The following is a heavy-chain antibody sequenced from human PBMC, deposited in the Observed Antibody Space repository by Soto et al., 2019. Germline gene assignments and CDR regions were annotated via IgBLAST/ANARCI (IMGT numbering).Heavy chain of an antibody. Sequence: QVQLVQSGAEVKKPGASVKVSCKASGYTFTGYYMHWVRQAPGQGLEWMGWINPNSGNTGYAQKFQGRVTMTRNTSISTAYMELSSLRSEDTAVYYCARASYGWYYYDSSGYYHYWGQGTLVTVSS. J-gene: IGHJ4*02. CDR3: ARASYGWYYYDSSGYYHY. V-gene: IGHV1-8*02. D-gene: IGHD3-22*01. CDR1: GYTFTGYY. CDR2: INPNSGNT.